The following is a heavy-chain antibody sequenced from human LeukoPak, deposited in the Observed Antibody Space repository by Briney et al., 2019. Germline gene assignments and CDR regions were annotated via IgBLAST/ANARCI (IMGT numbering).Heavy chain of an antibody. CDR2: VSYDGSNK. Sequence: GGSLRLSCAASGFTFSSYAMHWVRQAPGKWLEWVAVVSYDGSNKYYANSVKGRFTISRDKSKNTLHLQMNSLRAEDTAIYYCARDTSFAVGATLDFWGQGTLVTVSS. V-gene: IGHV3-30*04. J-gene: IGHJ4*02. CDR3: ARDTSFAVGATLDF. CDR1: GFTFSSYA. D-gene: IGHD1-26*01.